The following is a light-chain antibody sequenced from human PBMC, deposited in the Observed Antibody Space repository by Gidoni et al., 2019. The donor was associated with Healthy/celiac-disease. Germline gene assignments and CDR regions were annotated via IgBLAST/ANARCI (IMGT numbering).Light chain of an antibody. CDR3: QQYGSSPPIT. Sequence: EIVLTQSPGTLSLSPGERATLSCRASQNVSSSYLAWYQQKPGQAPRLLIYGASRRATGIPDRFSGSGSGTDFTLTISRLEPEDFAVYYCQQYGSSPPITFGQGTRLEIK. CDR2: GAS. CDR1: QNVSSSY. V-gene: IGKV3-20*01. J-gene: IGKJ5*01.